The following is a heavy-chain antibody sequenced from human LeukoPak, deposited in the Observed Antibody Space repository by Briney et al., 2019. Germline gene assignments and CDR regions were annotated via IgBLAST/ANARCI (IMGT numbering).Heavy chain of an antibody. V-gene: IGHV3-23*01. CDR1: GFTFNNYA. D-gene: IGHD2-8*01. J-gene: IGHJ4*02. CDR2: FSGSGGST. Sequence: GGSLRLSCAASGFTFNNYAMSWVRQAPGKGLEWVSTFSGSGGSTYYADSVKGRFAISRDNSKNTLYLQMNSLRAEDTAVYYCAKDGASCTNGLCFDYWGQGTLVTVSS. CDR3: AKDGASCTNGLCFDY.